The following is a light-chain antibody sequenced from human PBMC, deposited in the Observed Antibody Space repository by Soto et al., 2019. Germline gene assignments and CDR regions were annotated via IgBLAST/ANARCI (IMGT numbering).Light chain of an antibody. V-gene: IGLV2-14*03. J-gene: IGLJ1*01. CDR1: SSDVGGYDF. Sequence: QSALTRPASVSGSPGQSITSSCTGTSSDVGGYDFVSWYQHHPGKAPRLMIYDVSHRPSGVSDRFSASKSGNTASLTISGLLAEDEADYYCSSYTSISTYVFGTGTKVTVL. CDR3: SSYTSISTYV. CDR2: DVS.